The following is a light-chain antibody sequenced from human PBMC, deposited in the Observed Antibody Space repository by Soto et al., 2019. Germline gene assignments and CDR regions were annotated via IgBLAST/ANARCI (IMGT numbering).Light chain of an antibody. J-gene: IGKJ1*01. CDR2: GAT. CDR3: QQLNGSPRT. Sequence: IQLTQSPSSLSASVGDRVTITCRATPAIASFLAWYQQKPGTAPKLLIYGATTLQSGVPSRFSGSRSGTDYTLTIGSLQPEDFATYYCQQLNGSPRTFGQGTRVEIK. V-gene: IGKV1-9*01. CDR1: PAIASF.